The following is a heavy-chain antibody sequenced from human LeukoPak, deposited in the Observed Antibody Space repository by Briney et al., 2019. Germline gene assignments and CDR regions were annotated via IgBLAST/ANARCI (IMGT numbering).Heavy chain of an antibody. CDR2: ISSSSSTI. CDR1: GFTFSSYS. V-gene: IGHV3-48*01. Sequence: GGSLRLSCAAAGFTFSSYSMNRVRQAPGKGLEWVSYISSSSSTIYYADSVKGRFTISRDNAKNSLYLQMNSLRAEDTAVYYCARVEWELLGRGFDPWGQGTLVTVSS. D-gene: IGHD1-26*01. CDR3: ARVEWELLGRGFDP. J-gene: IGHJ5*02.